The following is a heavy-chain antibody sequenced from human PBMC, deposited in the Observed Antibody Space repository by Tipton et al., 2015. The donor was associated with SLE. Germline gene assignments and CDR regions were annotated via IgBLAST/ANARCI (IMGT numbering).Heavy chain of an antibody. CDR2: IRSSGSTI. D-gene: IGHD6-13*01. CDR3: ARGGAPPYGYSDMGV. CDR1: GFTFSDYY. J-gene: IGHJ6*02. Sequence: SLRLSCAASGFTFSDYYMSWIRQAPGKGLEWVSYIRSSGSTIYYADSVKGRFTISRDNAKNSLYLQMHSLRAEDTAVYDCARGGAPPYGYSDMGVWGQGTTVPVS. V-gene: IGHV3-11*01.